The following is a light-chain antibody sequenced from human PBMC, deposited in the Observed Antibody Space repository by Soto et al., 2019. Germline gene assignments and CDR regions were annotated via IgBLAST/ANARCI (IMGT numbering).Light chain of an antibody. J-gene: IGLJ2*01. CDR2: DVS. CDR1: SSDVGGYNY. CDR3: SSYTSSSTLA. Sequence: QLVLTQPASVSGSPGQSITISCTGTSSDVGGYNYVSWYQHHPGKAPKLMIYDVSNRPSGVSNRFSGSKSGNTASLTISGLQAEDEADYYCSSYTSSSTLALGGGTKLTVL. V-gene: IGLV2-14*03.